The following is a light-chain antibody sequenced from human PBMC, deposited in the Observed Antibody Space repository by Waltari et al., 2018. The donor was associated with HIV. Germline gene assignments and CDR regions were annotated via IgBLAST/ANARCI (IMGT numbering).Light chain of an antibody. CDR3: CSYAGSRIHVI. V-gene: IGLV2-23*02. CDR1: FRDVRRYHL. Sequence: QSALTQPASVSGSPGQSITISCTGTFRDVRRYHLFSWYQQHPGEAPKLMIYEVTKRPSGISSRFSGSKSGNTASLTISGLQAEDEANYYCCSYAGSRIHVIFGGGTKLTVL. J-gene: IGLJ2*01. CDR2: EVT.